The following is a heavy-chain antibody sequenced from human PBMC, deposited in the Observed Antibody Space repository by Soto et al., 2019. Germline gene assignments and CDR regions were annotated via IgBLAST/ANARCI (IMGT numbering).Heavy chain of an antibody. CDR2: INHSGST. CDR3: ARGVFFIAAGTNWFDP. CDR1: GGSFSGDY. D-gene: IGHD6-13*01. J-gene: IGHJ5*02. Sequence: LPLSCAVYGGSFSGDYWCWIRQPAGKGLEWIGEINHSGSTNYNPSLKSRVTISVDTSKNQFSLKLSSVTAADTAVYYCARGVFFIAAGTNWFDPWGQGTLVTVSS. V-gene: IGHV4-34*01.